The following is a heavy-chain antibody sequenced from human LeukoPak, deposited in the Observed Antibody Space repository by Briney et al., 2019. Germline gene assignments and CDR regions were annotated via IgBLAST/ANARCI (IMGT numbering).Heavy chain of an antibody. V-gene: IGHV3-20*04. Sequence: GGSLRLSCAAFGFTFNDYGMSWVRQGPGKGLEWVSGINWNGGTTGYADSVRGRFTISRDNAKNSLYLQMNSLRAEDTALYYCARNKHYYDSSNYVWGQGTLVTVSS. D-gene: IGHD3-22*01. CDR1: GFTFNDYG. CDR2: INWNGGTT. CDR3: ARNKHYYDSSNYV. J-gene: IGHJ4*02.